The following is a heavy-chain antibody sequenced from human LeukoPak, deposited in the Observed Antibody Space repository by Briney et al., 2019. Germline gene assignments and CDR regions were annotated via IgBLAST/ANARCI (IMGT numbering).Heavy chain of an antibody. Sequence: SETLSLTCTVPGGSISSYYWSWIRQPPGKGLEWSGYVFYSGSTNYNPSLKSRVTISVDMSKNQFSLKLTSVTAADTAVYYCAREVGDYVGVFDYWGQGTLVTVSS. CDR1: GGSISSYY. J-gene: IGHJ4*02. V-gene: IGHV4-59*01. D-gene: IGHD4-17*01. CDR2: VFYSGST. CDR3: AREVGDYVGVFDY.